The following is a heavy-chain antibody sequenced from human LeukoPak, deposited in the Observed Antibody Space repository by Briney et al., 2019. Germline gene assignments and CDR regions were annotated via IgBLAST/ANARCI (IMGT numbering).Heavy chain of an antibody. V-gene: IGHV4-59*12. D-gene: IGHD2-8*01. CDR2: IYYSGST. CDR3: ARDRCTNGVCEYYFEY. J-gene: IGHJ4*02. Sequence: SETLSLTCTVSGGSISSYYWSWIRQPPGKGLEWIGYIYYSGSTNYNPSLKSRVTISVDTSKNQFSLKLSSVTAADTAVYYCARDRCTNGVCEYYFEYWGQGILVTVSS. CDR1: GGSISSYY.